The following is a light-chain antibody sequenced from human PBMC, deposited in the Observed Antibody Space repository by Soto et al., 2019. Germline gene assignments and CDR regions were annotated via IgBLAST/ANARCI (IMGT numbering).Light chain of an antibody. CDR2: GGS. J-gene: IGKJ2*01. CDR1: QSIRGY. Sequence: DIQMTQSPSTLSASVGDRVTITCRASQSIRGYLAWYQQKPGKAPKLLIYGGSSLESGVPSRFSGSGSGTEFTLSISSLQPDDFGTYYRQQYNSYSPSTFGQGTKLQIK. V-gene: IGKV1-5*01. CDR3: QQYNSYSPST.